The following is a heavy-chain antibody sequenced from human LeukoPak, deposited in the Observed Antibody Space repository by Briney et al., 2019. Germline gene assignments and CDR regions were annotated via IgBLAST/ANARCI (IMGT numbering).Heavy chain of an antibody. V-gene: IGHV4-61*01. D-gene: IGHD7-27*01. CDR1: GGSVSSGSHP. CDR2: SSNSGCT. J-gene: IGHJ4*02. CDR3: ARDNWGSLDY. Sequence: SEHLSLTCTVSGGSVSSGSHPGRWIRQPPGKGLVWIEYSSNSGCTNRNHSLNSRVTISVDTSKNQLSLKLTSVTAADTAVYYCARDNWGSLDYWGQGILVTVSS.